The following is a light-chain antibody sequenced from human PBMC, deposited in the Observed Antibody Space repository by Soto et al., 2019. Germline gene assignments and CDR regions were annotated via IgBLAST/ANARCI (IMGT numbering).Light chain of an antibody. Sequence: DIQLTQSPSFLSASVGDRVTITCRASQSISSWLAWYQQKPGKAPKLLIYDASALPRGVPSRFSGSGSGTKFTLTIASLQPDDFATYYCQQYETFSGTFGQGTKVDIK. CDR2: DAS. V-gene: IGKV1-5*01. CDR3: QQYETFSGT. CDR1: QSISSW. J-gene: IGKJ1*01.